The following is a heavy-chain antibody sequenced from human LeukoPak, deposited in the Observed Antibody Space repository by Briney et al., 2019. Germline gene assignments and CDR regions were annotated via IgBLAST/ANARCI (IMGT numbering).Heavy chain of an antibody. CDR3: ARERYCSSTSCYRAYYFDY. D-gene: IGHD2-2*01. J-gene: IGHJ4*02. CDR1: GGTFSSYA. Sequence: SVKVSCKASGGTFSSYAISWVRQAPGQGLEWVGGIIPIFGTANYAQKFQGRVTITADESTSTAYMELSSLRSEDTAVYYCARERYCSSTSCYRAYYFDYWGQGTLVTVSS. V-gene: IGHV1-69*13. CDR2: IIPIFGTA.